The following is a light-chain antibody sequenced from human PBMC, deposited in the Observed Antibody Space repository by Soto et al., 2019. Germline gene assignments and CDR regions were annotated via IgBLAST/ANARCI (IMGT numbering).Light chain of an antibody. CDR2: EAS. CDR1: QNIYKW. V-gene: IGKV1-5*03. J-gene: IGKJ2*03. Sequence: DTQMTQSPSTVSASVGDRVTITCRASQNIYKWLAWYQQKPGKAPNLLIYEASTLLSGVPSRFSGSGSGTEFTRTISSLQPDDFATYYCQHHVGYPYSFGQGTKLEI. CDR3: QHHVGYPYS.